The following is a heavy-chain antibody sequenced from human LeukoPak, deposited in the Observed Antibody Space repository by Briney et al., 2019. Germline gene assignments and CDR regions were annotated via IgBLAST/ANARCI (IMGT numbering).Heavy chain of an antibody. Sequence: GGSLRLSCVVSGISLSNYAMTWVRQAPGKGLEWVSYISERGGSTTYADSVKGRFTISRDTSKNTLYLQMNSLRAEDTAVYYCASAYLMYRVYWGQGTLVTVSS. D-gene: IGHD3-16*01. CDR2: ISERGGST. J-gene: IGHJ4*02. CDR1: GISLSNYA. CDR3: ASAYLMYRVY. V-gene: IGHV3-23*01.